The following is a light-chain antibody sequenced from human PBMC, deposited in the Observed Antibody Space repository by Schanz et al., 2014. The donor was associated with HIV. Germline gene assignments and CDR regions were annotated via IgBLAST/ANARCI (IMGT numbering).Light chain of an antibody. CDR1: QDIRTY. CDR3: QQCVTYPYT. Sequence: AIRITQSPSSLSASPGDRVTITCRASQDIRTYLAWYQQKPGKAPRLLIYAASTLQNGVPSRFSGSGSGTDFTLTISCLQSEDFATYYCQQCVTYPYTFGQGTRLDVK. CDR2: AAS. V-gene: IGKV1-8*01. J-gene: IGKJ2*01.